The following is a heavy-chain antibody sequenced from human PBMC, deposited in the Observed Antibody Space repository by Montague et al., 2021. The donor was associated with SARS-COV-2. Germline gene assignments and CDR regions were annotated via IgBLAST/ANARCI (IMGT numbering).Heavy chain of an antibody. D-gene: IGHD3-22*01. J-gene: IGHJ3*02. CDR2: IYHTGST. CDR3: ARDSGYYDSIGYCYYAFDI. CDR1: GGSISSGGYY. V-gene: IGHV4-31*03. Sequence: TLSLTCTVSGGSISSGGYYWSWISQHPGKGLEWIGYIYHTGSTHYNPSLQSRVTISKETSKNHFSLNLSAVTAADSAVYYCARDSGYYDSIGYCYYAFDIWGQGTKVTVSS.